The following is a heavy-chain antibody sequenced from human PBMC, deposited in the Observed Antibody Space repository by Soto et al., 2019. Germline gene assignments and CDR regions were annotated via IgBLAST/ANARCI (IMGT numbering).Heavy chain of an antibody. CDR1: GYTFTSYA. V-gene: IGHV1-3*01. CDR3: AREGADTAMVIFDY. Sequence: QVQLVQSGAEVKKPGASVKVSCKASGYTFTSYAMHWVRQAPGQRLEWMGWINAGNGNTKYSQKFQGRVTITRDTSESTAYMELSSLRSEDTAVYYCAREGADTAMVIFDYWGQGTLVTVSS. CDR2: INAGNGNT. D-gene: IGHD5-18*01. J-gene: IGHJ4*02.